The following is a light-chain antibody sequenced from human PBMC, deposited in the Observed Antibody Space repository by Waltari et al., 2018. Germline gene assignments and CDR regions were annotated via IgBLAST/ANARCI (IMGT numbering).Light chain of an antibody. J-gene: IGKJ1*01. CDR1: ESLVHSDGTTY. V-gene: IGKV2-30*02. Sequence: DVVMTQSPVSLSVTLGQSASISCRSSESLVHSDGTTYLNWFHQRPGQSPRRLIDKVVGRASGVPDRFSGSGSGTDFTLKISGVEAEDVGLYFCMQGTHWPRTFGQGTKVEIK. CDR3: MQGTHWPRT. CDR2: KVV.